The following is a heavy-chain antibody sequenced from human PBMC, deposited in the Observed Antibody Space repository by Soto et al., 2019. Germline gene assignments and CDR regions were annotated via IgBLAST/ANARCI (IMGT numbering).Heavy chain of an antibody. Sequence: PSETLSLTCAVSGDSISSYYCMWIRQPPGKGLESIGYLYYGRSANYNPSLKSRVTLSVDTSTNQCSLTLSSMTAADTAVYYCARQGYSSSWYGGVYYYYGMDVWGQGTTVTVSS. D-gene: IGHD6-13*01. CDR1: GDSISSYY. J-gene: IGHJ6*02. V-gene: IGHV4-59*01. CDR3: ARQGYSSSWYGGVYYYYGMDV. CDR2: LYYGRSA.